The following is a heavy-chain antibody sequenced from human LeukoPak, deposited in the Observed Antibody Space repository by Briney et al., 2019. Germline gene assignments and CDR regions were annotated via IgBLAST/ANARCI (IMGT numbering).Heavy chain of an antibody. V-gene: IGHV3-20*04. CDR3: ASQGSSWGYMDV. D-gene: IGHD6-13*01. CDR2: INWNGGST. J-gene: IGHJ6*03. Sequence: GGSLRLSCAASGFTFDDYGMSWVRQAPGKGLEWVSGINWNGGSTGYADSVKGRFTISRDNAKNSLYLQMNSLGAEDTALYYCASQGSSWGYMDVWGKGTTVTVSS. CDR1: GFTFDDYG.